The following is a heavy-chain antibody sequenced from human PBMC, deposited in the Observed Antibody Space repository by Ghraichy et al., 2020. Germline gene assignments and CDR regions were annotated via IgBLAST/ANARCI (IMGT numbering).Heavy chain of an antibody. Sequence: GGSLRLSCAASGFTFSSYGMHWVRQAPGKGLEWVAFIRYDGSNKYYADSVKGRFTISRDNSKNTLYLQMNSLRAEDTAVYYCAKDRTPGLRGKESGGLDYWGQGTLVTVSS. V-gene: IGHV3-30*02. CDR3: AKDRTPGLRGKESGGLDY. J-gene: IGHJ4*02. CDR2: IRYDGSNK. CDR1: GFTFSSYG. D-gene: IGHD4-17*01.